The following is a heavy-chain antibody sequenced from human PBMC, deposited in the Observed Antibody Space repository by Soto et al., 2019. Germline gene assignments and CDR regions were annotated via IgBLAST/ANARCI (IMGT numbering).Heavy chain of an antibody. Sequence: EVQLVESGGGLVQPGRSLRLSCAASGFTFDDYAMHWVRQAPGKGLEWVSGISWNSGSIGYADSVKGRFTISRDNAKNSLYLQMNSQRAEDTALYYCAKELWFGVYGMDVWGQGTTVTVSS. D-gene: IGHD3-10*01. V-gene: IGHV3-9*01. CDR3: AKELWFGVYGMDV. CDR1: GFTFDDYA. CDR2: ISWNSGSI. J-gene: IGHJ6*02.